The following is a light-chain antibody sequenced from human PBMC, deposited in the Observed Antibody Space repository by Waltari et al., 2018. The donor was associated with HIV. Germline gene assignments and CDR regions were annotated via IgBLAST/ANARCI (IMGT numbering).Light chain of an antibody. J-gene: IGKJ4*01. Sequence: EIVLTQSPATLSLSPGERATLSCRASQTIGGYLAWYQHKPGQAPRLLIYDASNRATGIPARFSGSGFGTDFTLTISSLEPEDSAVYYCQQRHNWPPETFGGGTRVEI. V-gene: IGKV3-11*01. CDR2: DAS. CDR1: QTIGGY. CDR3: QQRHNWPPET.